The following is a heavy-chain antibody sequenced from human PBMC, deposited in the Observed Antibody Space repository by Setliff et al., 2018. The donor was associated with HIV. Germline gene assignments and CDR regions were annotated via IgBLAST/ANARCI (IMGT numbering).Heavy chain of an antibody. J-gene: IGHJ4*02. V-gene: IGHV4-39*01. D-gene: IGHD3-3*01. CDR1: GGSIVSSSYY. CDR2: MYYRGTT. Sequence: PSETLSLTCTVSGGSIVSSSYYWGWIRQPPGKGLEWIGTMYYRGTTYNNPSLKSRVTISVDPSQNQFSLRLISVTAADAAMYYCARPSLGLGGGSKFDSWGQGTLVTVSS. CDR3: ARPSLGLGGGSKFDS.